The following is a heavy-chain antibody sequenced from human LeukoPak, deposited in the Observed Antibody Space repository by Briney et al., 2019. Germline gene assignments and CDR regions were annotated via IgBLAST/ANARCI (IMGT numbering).Heavy chain of an antibody. V-gene: IGHV4-34*01. J-gene: IGHJ4*02. CDR3: AESIAVAGHYFDY. CDR1: GGSFSGYY. CDR2: INHSGGT. Sequence: SETLSLTRAVYGGSFSGYYWSWIRQPPGKGLEWIGAINHSGGTNYNPSLKSRVTISVDTSKNQFSLKLSSVTAADTAVYYCAESIAVAGHYFDYWGQGTLVTVSS. D-gene: IGHD6-19*01.